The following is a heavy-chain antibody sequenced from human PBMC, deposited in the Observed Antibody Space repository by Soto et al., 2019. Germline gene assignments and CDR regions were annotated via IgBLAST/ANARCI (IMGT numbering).Heavy chain of an antibody. J-gene: IGHJ6*02. V-gene: IGHV4-59*12. Sequence: SETLSLTCTVSGGSISSYYWSWIRQPPGKGLEWMGYIYYSGSTNYNPSLKSRVTMSVDTSKNQFSLKLSSVTAADTAVYYCARVRTGTTVDYYYYGMDVWGQGTTVTVSS. CDR2: IYYSGST. CDR1: GGSISSYY. D-gene: IGHD1-7*01. CDR3: ARVRTGTTVDYYYYGMDV.